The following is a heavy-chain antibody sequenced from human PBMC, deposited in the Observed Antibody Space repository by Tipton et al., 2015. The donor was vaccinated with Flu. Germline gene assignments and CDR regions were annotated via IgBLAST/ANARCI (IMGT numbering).Heavy chain of an antibody. D-gene: IGHD6-19*01. CDR1: GGSISSSSYY. Sequence: TLSLTCTVSGGSISSSSYYWGWIRQPPGKGLEWIGSIYYSGSTYYNPSLKSRVTISVDTSKNQFSLKLSSVTAADTAVYYCARGPKQWLEYGAFDIWGQGKMVTVSS. CDR3: ARGPKQWLEYGAFDI. J-gene: IGHJ3*02. CDR2: IYYSGST. V-gene: IGHV4-39*07.